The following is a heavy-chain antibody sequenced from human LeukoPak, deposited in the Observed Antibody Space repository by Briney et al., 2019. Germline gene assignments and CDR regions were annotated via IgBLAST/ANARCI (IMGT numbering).Heavy chain of an antibody. V-gene: IGHV3-11*06. CDR1: GFTFSDYY. CDR3: ARAYSYGYGGDY. CDR2: ISSSSSYT. Sequence: GGSLRLSCAASGFTFSDYYMSWIRQAPGKGLEWVSYISSSSSYTNYADSVKGRFTISRDNAKNSLYLQMNSLRAEDTAVYYCARAYSYGYGGDYWGQGTLVTVPS. J-gene: IGHJ4*02. D-gene: IGHD5-18*01.